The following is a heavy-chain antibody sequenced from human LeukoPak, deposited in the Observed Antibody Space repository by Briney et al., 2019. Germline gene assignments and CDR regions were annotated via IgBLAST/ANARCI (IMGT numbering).Heavy chain of an antibody. J-gene: IGHJ4*02. CDR2: INSSSSTI. CDR3: ARVGGYCSSTSCYYFDY. Sequence: GGSLRLSCAASGFTFSSYSMNWVRQAPGKGLEWVSYINSSSSTIYYADSVKGRFNISRDNAKNSLYLQMNSLRAEDTAVYYCARVGGYCSSTSCYYFDYWGQGTLVTVSS. CDR1: GFTFSSYS. V-gene: IGHV3-48*04. D-gene: IGHD2-2*01.